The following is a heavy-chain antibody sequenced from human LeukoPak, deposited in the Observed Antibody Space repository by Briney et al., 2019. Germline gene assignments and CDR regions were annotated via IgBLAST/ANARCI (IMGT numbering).Heavy chain of an antibody. CDR3: VRDFYDSASLFDY. V-gene: IGHV3-21*01. CDR1: GFTFNSYN. D-gene: IGHD3-10*01. Sequence: GGSLRLSCAASGFTFNSYNMNWVRQAPGKGLEWVSSISSSSSSIYYADSVKGRFTISRDNAKNSLYPQMNSLRAEDTAVYYCVRDFYDSASLFDYWGQGTLVTVSS. CDR2: ISSSSSSI. J-gene: IGHJ4*02.